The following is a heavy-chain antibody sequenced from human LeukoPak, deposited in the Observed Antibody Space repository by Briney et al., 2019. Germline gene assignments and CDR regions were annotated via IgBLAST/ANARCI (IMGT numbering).Heavy chain of an antibody. V-gene: IGHV3-74*01. CDR3: ARHRNYNFDY. CDR2: INSDGSST. CDR1: GFTFSSYW. D-gene: IGHD3-10*01. J-gene: IGHJ4*02. Sequence: HPGGSLRLSCVASGFTFSSYWMVWVRQAPVKGLVWVSHINSDGSSTTYADSVKGRFTISRDNAKNTLYLQMNSLRAEDTAVYYCARHRNYNFDYWGQGTLVTVSS.